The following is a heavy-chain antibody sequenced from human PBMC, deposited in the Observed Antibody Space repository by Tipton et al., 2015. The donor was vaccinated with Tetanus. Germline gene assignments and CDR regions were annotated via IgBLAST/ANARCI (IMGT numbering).Heavy chain of an antibody. CDR3: AILPKHWQAPRGAP. J-gene: IGHJ5*02. D-gene: IGHD1-1*01. V-gene: IGHV4-39*07. CDR1: GGSIGSGKFY. CDR2: INQRGTT. Sequence: TLSLTCTVSGGSIGSGKFYWGWIRQPPGGGLEWIGEINQRGTTYNPSLNRRATISVDSSATELSLSLSSVTAADTAVYFCAILPKHWQAPRGAPWGQGVLVTVSS.